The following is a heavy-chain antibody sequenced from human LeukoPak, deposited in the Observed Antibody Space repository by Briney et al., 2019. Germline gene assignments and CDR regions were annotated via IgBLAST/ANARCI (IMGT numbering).Heavy chain of an antibody. V-gene: IGHV4-34*01. CDR1: GVSFSGYY. CDR3: ARGAQDEGIVVVVAATQNWSDP. CDR2: INHSGST. D-gene: IGHD2-15*01. Sequence: SETLSLTCAVYGVSFSGYYWSWIRQPPGKGLEWIGEINHSGSTNYNPSLKSRVTISVDTSKNQFSLKLSSVTAADTAVYYCARGAQDEGIVVVVAATQNWSDPWGQGTLVTVSS. J-gene: IGHJ5*02.